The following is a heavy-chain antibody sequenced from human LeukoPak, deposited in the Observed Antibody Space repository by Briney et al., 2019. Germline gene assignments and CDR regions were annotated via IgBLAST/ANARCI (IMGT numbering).Heavy chain of an antibody. J-gene: IGHJ4*02. CDR3: AKDSYLVTTGLFDY. Sequence: GGSLRLSCAASGFTFDDYAMHWVRQAPGKGLEWVSGISWNSGSIGYADSVKGRFTISRDNAKNSLYLQMNSLRAEDTALYYCAKDSYLVTTGLFDYWGQGTLVTVSP. CDR1: GFTFDDYA. CDR2: ISWNSGSI. D-gene: IGHD4-11*01. V-gene: IGHV3-9*01.